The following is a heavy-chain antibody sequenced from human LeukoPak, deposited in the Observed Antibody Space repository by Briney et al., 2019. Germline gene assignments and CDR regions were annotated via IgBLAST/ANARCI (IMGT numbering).Heavy chain of an antibody. CDR2: ISSSSSTI. V-gene: IGHV3-48*01. Sequence: GGSLRLSCAASGFTFSSYSMNWVRQAPGKGLEWVSYISSSSSTIYYADSVEGRFTISRDNAKNSLYLQMNSLRAEDTAVYYCASTDLGYCSSTSCSDFDYWGQGTLVTVSS. J-gene: IGHJ4*02. D-gene: IGHD2-2*01. CDR3: ASTDLGYCSSTSCSDFDY. CDR1: GFTFSSYS.